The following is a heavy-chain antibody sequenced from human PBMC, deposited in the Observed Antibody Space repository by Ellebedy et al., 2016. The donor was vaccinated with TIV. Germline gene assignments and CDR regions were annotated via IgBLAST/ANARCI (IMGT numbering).Heavy chain of an antibody. CDR3: ARLDCSGGSCYSGY. CDR2: INHSGST. V-gene: IGHV4-39*01. Sequence: SETLSLXXTVSGGSISSGGYYWSWIRQPPGKGLEWIGEINHSGSTNYNPSLKSRVSISVDTSKNQFSLKLSSVTAADTAVYYCARLDCSGGSCYSGYWGQGTLVTVSS. D-gene: IGHD2-15*01. CDR1: GGSISSGGYY. J-gene: IGHJ4*02.